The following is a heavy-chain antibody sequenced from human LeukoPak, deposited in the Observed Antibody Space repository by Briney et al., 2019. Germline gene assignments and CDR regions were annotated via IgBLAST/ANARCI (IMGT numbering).Heavy chain of an antibody. J-gene: IGHJ4*02. Sequence: SVKVSCKASGGTFSSYAISWVRQAPGQGLEWMGGIIPIFGTANYAQKFQGRVTITADESTSTAYMELSSLRSEDTAVYYCARGAASGYYYDSSGTFDYWGQGTLVTVSS. CDR2: IIPIFGTA. CDR3: ARGAASGYYYDSSGTFDY. V-gene: IGHV1-69*13. D-gene: IGHD3-22*01. CDR1: GGTFSSYA.